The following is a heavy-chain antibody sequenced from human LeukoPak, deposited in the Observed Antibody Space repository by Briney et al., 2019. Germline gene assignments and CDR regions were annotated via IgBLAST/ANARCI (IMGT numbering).Heavy chain of an antibody. Sequence: SETLSLTCAVYGGSFSGYYWSWIHQPPGKGLEWIGEINHSGSTNYNPSLKSRVTISVDTSKNQFSLKLSSVTAADTAVYYCARGLATRITMVRGVIPQRRFDPWGQGTLVTVSS. J-gene: IGHJ5*02. D-gene: IGHD3-10*01. CDR3: ARGLATRITMVRGVIPQRRFDP. CDR2: INHSGST. CDR1: GGSFSGYY. V-gene: IGHV4-34*01.